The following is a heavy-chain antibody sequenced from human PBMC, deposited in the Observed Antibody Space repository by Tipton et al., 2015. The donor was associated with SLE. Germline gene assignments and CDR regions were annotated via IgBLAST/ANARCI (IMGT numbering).Heavy chain of an antibody. J-gene: IGHJ4*02. CDR1: GFTFSNYV. Sequence: LRLSCAASGFTFSNYVMSWVRQAPGKGLEWVGEINHSGSTNYNPSLKSRVTISVDTSKNQFSLKLSSVTAADTAVYYCARGRGSSSSGHYWGQGTLVTVSS. CDR3: ARGRGSSSSGHY. V-gene: IGHV4-34*01. CDR2: INHSGST. D-gene: IGHD6-6*01.